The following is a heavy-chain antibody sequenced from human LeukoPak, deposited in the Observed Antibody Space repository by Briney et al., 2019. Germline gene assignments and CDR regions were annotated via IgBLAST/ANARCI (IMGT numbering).Heavy chain of an antibody. CDR1: GGTFSSYA. V-gene: IGHV1-69*05. CDR2: IIPIFGTA. J-gene: IGHJ4*02. CDR3: ARETPPYSLGY. Sequence: SVKVSCKASGGTFSSYAISWVRQAPGQGLEWMGRIIPIFGTANYAQKFQGRVTITTDESTSTAYMELSSLRSEYTAVYYCARETPPYSLGYCGQGTLVTVSS.